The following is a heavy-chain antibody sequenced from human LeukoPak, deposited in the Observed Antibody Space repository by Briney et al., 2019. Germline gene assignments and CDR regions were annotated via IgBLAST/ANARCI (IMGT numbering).Heavy chain of an antibody. CDR2: INTDGSNT. CDR3: ARAKNYGMDV. CDR1: GFTFSAYW. D-gene: IGHD2/OR15-2a*01. Sequence: PGGALRLSCAASGFTFSAYWMHWVRQVPGQGLVWVSRINTDGSNTWNADSVKGRFTVSRDKAKNTLYLQMNSLRAEDTAVYYCARAKNYGMDVWGQGTPVTVSS. J-gene: IGHJ6*02. V-gene: IGHV3-74*01.